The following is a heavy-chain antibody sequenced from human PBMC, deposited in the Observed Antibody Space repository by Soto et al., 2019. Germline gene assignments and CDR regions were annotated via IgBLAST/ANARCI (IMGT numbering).Heavy chain of an antibody. V-gene: IGHV4-30-4*01. Sequence: QVQLQESGPGLVKPSQTLSLTCTVSGGSISSGDYYWSWIRQPPGKGLEWIGYIYYSGSTYYNPSLKSRVTISVDTSKNQFSLKLSSVTAADTAVYYCARMGYCGGDCLGWFDPWGQGTLVTVSS. D-gene: IGHD2-21*02. CDR1: GGSISSGDYY. CDR2: IYYSGST. CDR3: ARMGYCGGDCLGWFDP. J-gene: IGHJ5*02.